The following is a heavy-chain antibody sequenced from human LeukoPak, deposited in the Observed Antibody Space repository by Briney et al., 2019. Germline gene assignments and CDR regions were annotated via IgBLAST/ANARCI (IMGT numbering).Heavy chain of an antibody. CDR2: ISYDGSNK. Sequence: PGGSLRLSCAASGFTFSSYAMHWVRQAPGKGLEWVAVISYDGSNKYYADSVKGRFTISRDNSKNTLYLQMNSLGAEDTAVYYCASALRLGLDWFDPWGQGTLVTVSS. D-gene: IGHD3-16*01. V-gene: IGHV3-30-3*01. CDR3: ASALRLGLDWFDP. CDR1: GFTFSSYA. J-gene: IGHJ5*02.